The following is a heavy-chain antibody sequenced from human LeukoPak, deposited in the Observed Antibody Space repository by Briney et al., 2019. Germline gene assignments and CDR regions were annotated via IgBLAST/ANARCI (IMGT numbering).Heavy chain of an antibody. V-gene: IGHV5-51*01. CDR2: VYPDDSDT. D-gene: IGHD2-15*01. J-gene: IGHJ4*02. CDR3: ARLVAEMSVYFDY. CDR1: GYTFTKYW. Sequence: GESLKISCKGSGYTFTKYWIGWVRQMPGKGLEWMGIVYPDDSDTRYSPSFQGQVTISADKSINTAYLQWSNLKASDTAMYYCARLVAEMSVYFDYWGQGTLVTVSS.